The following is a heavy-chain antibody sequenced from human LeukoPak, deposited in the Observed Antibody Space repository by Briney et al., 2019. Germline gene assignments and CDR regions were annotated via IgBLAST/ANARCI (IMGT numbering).Heavy chain of an antibody. V-gene: IGHV3-7*03. D-gene: IGHD4-23*01. J-gene: IGHJ4*02. Sequence: PGGSLRLSCEASGFLFSNSWMSWVRQAPGKGLEGVANMNQDGSERNYVDSVKGRLTISRDNAKGSLYLQMNGLRAEDTAVYFCVKDRGYSTFDYWGQGTLVTVSS. CDR3: VKDRGYSTFDY. CDR2: MNQDGSER. CDR1: GFLFSNSW.